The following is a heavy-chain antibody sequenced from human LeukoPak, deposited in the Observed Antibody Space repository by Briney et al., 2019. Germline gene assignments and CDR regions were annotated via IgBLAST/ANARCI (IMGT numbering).Heavy chain of an antibody. V-gene: IGHV3-23*01. Sequence: GGSLRLSCAASGFTFNRNAISWVRQAPGKGLEWVSTIGGSGDKTFYADSVKGRFTISRDNSKNMVHLQMNSLTGEDTALYYCVRRGDASSGWGDHDFWGQGDLVTVSS. CDR1: GFTFNRNA. J-gene: IGHJ4*02. CDR2: IGGSGDKT. CDR3: VRRGDASSGWGDHDF. D-gene: IGHD6-19*01.